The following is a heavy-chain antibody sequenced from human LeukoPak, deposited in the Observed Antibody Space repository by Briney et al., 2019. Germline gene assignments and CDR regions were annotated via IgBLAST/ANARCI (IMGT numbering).Heavy chain of an antibody. Sequence: SETLSLTCAVYGGSFSGYYWSWIRQPPGKGLEWIGEINHSGSTNYNPSLKSRVTISVDTSKNQFSLKLSSVTAADTAVYYCARTRIVVVPAARPYNWFDPWAREPWSPSPQ. CDR1: GGSFSGYY. D-gene: IGHD2-2*02. J-gene: IGHJ5*02. V-gene: IGHV4-34*01. CDR2: INHSGST. CDR3: ARTRIVVVPAARPYNWFDP.